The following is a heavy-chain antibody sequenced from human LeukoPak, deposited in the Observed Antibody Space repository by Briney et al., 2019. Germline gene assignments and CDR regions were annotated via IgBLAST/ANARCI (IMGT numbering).Heavy chain of an antibody. CDR3: TRKRWLQSNWFDP. CDR2: IYDSGST. D-gene: IGHD5-24*01. CDR1: GGSIRSSYYY. J-gene: IGHJ5*02. Sequence: SETLSLTCTVSGGSIRSSYYYWGWIRQPPGKGLEWIGSIYDSGSTYYNPSLKSRVTISADTSNNHFSLRLTSVTAADTAVYYCTRKRWLQSNWFDPWGRGALVIVSS. V-gene: IGHV4-39*07.